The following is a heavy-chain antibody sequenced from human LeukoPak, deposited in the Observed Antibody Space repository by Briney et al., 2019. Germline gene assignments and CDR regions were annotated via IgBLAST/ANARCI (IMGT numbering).Heavy chain of an antibody. CDR3: ARRFSGSYSWFDP. Sequence: SETLSLTCTVSGGSISSSSYYWGWIRQPPGQGLEWIGSIYYSGSTYYNPSLKSRVTISVDTSKNQFSLKLSSVTAADTAVYYCARRFSGSYSWFDPWGQGTLVTVSS. D-gene: IGHD1-26*01. J-gene: IGHJ5*02. CDR1: GGSISSSSYY. V-gene: IGHV4-39*01. CDR2: IYYSGST.